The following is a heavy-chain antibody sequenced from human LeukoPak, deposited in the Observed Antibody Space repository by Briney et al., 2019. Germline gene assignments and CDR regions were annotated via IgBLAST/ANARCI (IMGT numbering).Heavy chain of an antibody. CDR2: ISNSGSTI. CDR1: GFTFSDYY. CDR3: ARVSRFYCSTTTCYVDY. D-gene: IGHD2-2*01. Sequence: GGSLRLSCAASGFTFSDYYMSWIRQAPGKGLEWVSYISNSGSTIYYADSVKGRFTISRDNAKNSLYLQMNSLRAEDTAVYYCARVSRFYCSTTTCYVDYWGQGTLVTVSS. J-gene: IGHJ4*02. V-gene: IGHV3-11*01.